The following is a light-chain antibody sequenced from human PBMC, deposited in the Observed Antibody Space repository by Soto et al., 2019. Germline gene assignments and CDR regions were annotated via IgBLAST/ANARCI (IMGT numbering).Light chain of an antibody. J-gene: IGKJ2*01. CDR1: QRLSSTY. V-gene: IGKV3-20*01. CDR3: HQYDNTPQT. CDR2: AAS. Sequence: EIRLTQSAGALSLSTGERATLSCRASQRLSSTYLAWYQQKAGQSPRLLIYAASNRATGIPDRFSGSGSGTDFSLTISRLEPEDFAVYYCHQYDNTPQTFGQGTKVDI.